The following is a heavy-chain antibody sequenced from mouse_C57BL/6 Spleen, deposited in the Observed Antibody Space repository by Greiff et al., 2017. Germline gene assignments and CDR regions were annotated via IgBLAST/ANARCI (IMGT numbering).Heavy chain of an antibody. CDR1: GYTFTSYW. V-gene: IGHV1-53*01. CDR3: ARESYYYGSSYEGFAY. Sequence: QVQLQQPGTELVKPGASVKLSCKASGYTFTSYWMHWVKQRPGQGLEWIGNINPSIGGTNYNEKFKSKATLTVDKSSTPAYMQFSSLTSEDSAAFDCARESYYYGSSYEGFAYWGQGTLVTVSA. J-gene: IGHJ3*01. D-gene: IGHD1-1*01. CDR2: INPSIGGT.